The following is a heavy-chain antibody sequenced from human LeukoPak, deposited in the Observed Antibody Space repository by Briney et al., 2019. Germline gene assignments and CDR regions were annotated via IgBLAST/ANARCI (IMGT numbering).Heavy chain of an antibody. J-gene: IGHJ5*02. D-gene: IGHD3-10*01. CDR1: GYTFTSYG. CDR3: ARDSLLLWFGELSLGGWFDP. V-gene: IGHV1-18*01. Sequence: GASVKVSCKASGYTFTSYGISWVRQAPGQGLEWMGWISAYNGNTNYAQKFQGRVTMTRDTSISTAYMELSRLRSDDTAVYYCARDSLLLWFGELSLGGWFDPWGQGTLVTVSS. CDR2: ISAYNGNT.